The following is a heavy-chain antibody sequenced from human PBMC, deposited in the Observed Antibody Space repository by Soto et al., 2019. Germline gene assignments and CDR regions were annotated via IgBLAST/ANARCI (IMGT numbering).Heavy chain of an antibody. CDR1: GGSISSYY. J-gene: IGHJ6*02. Sequence: SETLSLTCTISGGSISSYYWSWIRQTPGKGLEWIGYVYFSGSTNYNPSLTSRVLISIDTSRNQFSLKLNSVTAADTAVYYCTRDLDIGDRGYGQSNVLGQGETVTVSS. V-gene: IGHV4-59*01. CDR3: TRDLDIGDRGYGQSNV. D-gene: IGHD5-12*01. CDR2: VYFSGST.